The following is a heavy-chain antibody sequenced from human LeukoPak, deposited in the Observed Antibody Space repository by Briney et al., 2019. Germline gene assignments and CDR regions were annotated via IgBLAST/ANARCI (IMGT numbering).Heavy chain of an antibody. D-gene: IGHD2-2*01. CDR3: ARVKASSTSWTFDQ. V-gene: IGHV4-4*07. J-gene: IGHJ4*02. Sequence: SETLSLTCSVSGGSTNSYYWSWIRQSGGKGLEWIGRIYSSGSTVCNPSLNSRLTMSIDTSKNQFSLTLKSVTATDTAVYYCARVKASSTSWTFDQWGQGALVTVSS. CDR1: GGSTNSYY. CDR2: IYSSGST.